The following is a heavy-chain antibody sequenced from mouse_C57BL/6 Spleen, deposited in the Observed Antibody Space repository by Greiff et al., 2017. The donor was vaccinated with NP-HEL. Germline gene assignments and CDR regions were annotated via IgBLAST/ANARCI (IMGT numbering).Heavy chain of an antibody. CDR2: IYPGSGST. V-gene: IGHV1-55*01. Sequence: QVQLQQPGAELVKPGASVKMSCKASGYTFTSYWITWVKQRPGQGLEWIGDIYPGSGSTNYNEKFKSKATLTVDTSSSTAYMQLSSLTSEDSAVYYCARSEAYYSNSYYFDYWGQGTTLTVSS. J-gene: IGHJ2*01. D-gene: IGHD2-5*01. CDR1: GYTFTSYW. CDR3: ARSEAYYSNSYYFDY.